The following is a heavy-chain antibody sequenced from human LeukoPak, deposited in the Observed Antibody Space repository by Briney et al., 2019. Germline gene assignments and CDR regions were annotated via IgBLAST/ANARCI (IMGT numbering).Heavy chain of an antibody. Sequence: SETLSLTCTVSGGSISSGSCYWNWIRQPAGKGLEWIGRIYTSGSTSYNSSLKSRVTISVDTSKNQFSLKLSSVTAADTAVYYCARHTLTGPGAIDYWGQGTLVTVSS. CDR1: GGSISSGSCY. J-gene: IGHJ4*02. D-gene: IGHD3-9*01. CDR2: IYTSGST. CDR3: ARHTLTGPGAIDY. V-gene: IGHV4-61*02.